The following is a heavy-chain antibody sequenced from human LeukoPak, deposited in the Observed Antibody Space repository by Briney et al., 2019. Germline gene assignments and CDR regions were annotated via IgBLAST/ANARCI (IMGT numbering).Heavy chain of an antibody. J-gene: IGHJ3*02. CDR1: GYTFTSYD. CDR3: ARGGYYYGSGTDAFDI. V-gene: IGHV1-8*03. CDR2: MNPNSGNT. D-gene: IGHD3-10*01. Sequence: ASVKVSCKASGYTFTSYDINWVRQATGQGLEWMGWMNPNSGNTGYAQKFQGRVTITRNTSISTAYMELSSLRSEDTAVYYCARGGYYYGSGTDAFDIWGQGTMVTVSS.